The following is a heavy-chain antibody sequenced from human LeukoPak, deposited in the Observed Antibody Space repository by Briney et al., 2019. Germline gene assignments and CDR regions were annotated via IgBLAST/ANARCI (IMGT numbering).Heavy chain of an antibody. CDR2: ISAHNGKT. D-gene: IGHD1-26*01. V-gene: IGHV1-18*01. J-gene: IGHJ3*02. CDR3: ARNRAYNGRYFDAFDI. CDR1: GYPFTSYG. Sequence: ASVKVSCKASGYPFTSYGISWVRQAPGQGLQWMGWISAHNGKTNYARMFQGRVTMTTDTATTTAYMELGSLRSDDTAVYYCARNRAYNGRYFDAFDIWGQGTMVTVSS.